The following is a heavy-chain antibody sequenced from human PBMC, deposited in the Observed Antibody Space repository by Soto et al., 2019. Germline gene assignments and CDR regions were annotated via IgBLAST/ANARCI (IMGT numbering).Heavy chain of an antibody. CDR3: ARDNSQNYGTPAASSWSQR. J-gene: IGHJ6*04. CDR1: GFSFSDYF. Sequence: GASVNVSCKASGFSFSDYFMHWVRQAPGQGLEWMGIINPSGDSRNYAQKFQGRVTITRDTSTSTVYMDLSSLRYEDTAVYYCARDNSQNYGTPAASSWSQRWGKGNTVSVSS. V-gene: IGHV1-46*01. CDR2: INPSGDSR. D-gene: IGHD1-7*01.